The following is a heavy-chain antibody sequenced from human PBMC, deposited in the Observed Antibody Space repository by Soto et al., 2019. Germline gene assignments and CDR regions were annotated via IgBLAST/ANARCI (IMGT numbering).Heavy chain of an antibody. J-gene: IGHJ4*02. D-gene: IGHD3-10*01. V-gene: IGHV1-69*02. Sequence: GASVKVSCKASGDTFSFYTINWVRQAPGLGLEWMGRVNPIVSMSNYAQKFQGRVTITADKSTNTAYMQLSSLRSEDTAIYYCAANYGSGYRAFDYWGQGALVTVSS. CDR3: AANYGSGYRAFDY. CDR1: GDTFSFYT. CDR2: VNPIVSMS.